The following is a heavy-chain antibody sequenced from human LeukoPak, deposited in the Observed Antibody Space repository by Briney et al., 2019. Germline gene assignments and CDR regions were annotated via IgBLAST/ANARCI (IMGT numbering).Heavy chain of an antibody. CDR2: ISSSGGST. D-gene: IGHD6-13*01. V-gene: IGHV3-23*01. J-gene: IGHJ4*02. Sequence: GGSLRLSCAASGFTFSSYAMSWVRQAPGKGLEWVSAISSSGGSTYYADSVKGRFTISRDNSKNTVYLQMNSLRAEDTAVYYCAKAVIAAAGTRGYFDYWGQGTLVTVSS. CDR1: GFTFSSYA. CDR3: AKAVIAAAGTRGYFDY.